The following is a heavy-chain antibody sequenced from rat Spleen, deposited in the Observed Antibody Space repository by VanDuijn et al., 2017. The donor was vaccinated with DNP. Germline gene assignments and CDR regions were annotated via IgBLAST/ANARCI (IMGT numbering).Heavy chain of an antibody. D-gene: IGHD1-4*01. Sequence: EVQLQESGPGLLKPSQSLSLTCSVTGYSITSCCRWNWIRKFPGNKLEWMGSLNSAGSTNYNPSLKSRISITRDTSMNQFFLQVNSVITEDTATYYCARWPGYNPPYAMDVWGQGTSVTVSS. J-gene: IGHJ4*01. CDR1: GYSITSCCR. CDR2: LNSAGST. CDR3: ARWPGYNPPYAMDV. V-gene: IGHV3-3*01.